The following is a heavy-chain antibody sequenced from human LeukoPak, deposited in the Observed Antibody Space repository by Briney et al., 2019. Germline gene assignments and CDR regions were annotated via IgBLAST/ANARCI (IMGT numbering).Heavy chain of an antibody. CDR1: GFTFSDYA. D-gene: IGHD5-12*01. J-gene: IGHJ3*02. CDR3: ARSNIDIVATYAFDI. CDR2: INWNGGST. Sequence: PGGSLRLSCAASGFTFSDYAMSWVRQAPGKGLEWVSGINWNGGSTGYADSVKGRFTISRDNAKNSLYLQMNSLRAEDTALYYCARSNIDIVATYAFDIWGQGTMVTVSS. V-gene: IGHV3-20*04.